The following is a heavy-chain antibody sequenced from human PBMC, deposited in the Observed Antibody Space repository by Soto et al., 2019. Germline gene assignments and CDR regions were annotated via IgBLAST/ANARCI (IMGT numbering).Heavy chain of an antibody. J-gene: IGHJ4*02. CDR3: AKDRVVVAATGWGKPAY. Sequence: GGSLRLSCAASGFTFSSYAMSWVRQAPGKGLEWVSAISGSGGSTYYADSVKGRFTISRDNSKNTLYLQMNSLRAEDTAVYYCAKDRVVVAATGWGKPAYWGQGTLVTVSS. CDR1: GFTFSSYA. CDR2: ISGSGGST. V-gene: IGHV3-23*01. D-gene: IGHD2-15*01.